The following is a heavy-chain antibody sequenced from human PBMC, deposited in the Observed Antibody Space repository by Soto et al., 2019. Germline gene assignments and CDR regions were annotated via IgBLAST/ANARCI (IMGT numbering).Heavy chain of an antibody. V-gene: IGHV1-69*13. CDR1: GGTFSSYA. J-gene: IGHJ5*02. D-gene: IGHD4-17*01. Sequence: SVKVSCKASGGTFSSYAISWVRQAPGQGLEWMGGIIPIFGTANYAQKFQGRVTITADESTSTAYMELSSLRSEDTAVYYCARDLTMVTTWGYNSFDPWGQGILVTVSS. CDR2: IIPIFGTA. CDR3: ARDLTMVTTWGYNSFDP.